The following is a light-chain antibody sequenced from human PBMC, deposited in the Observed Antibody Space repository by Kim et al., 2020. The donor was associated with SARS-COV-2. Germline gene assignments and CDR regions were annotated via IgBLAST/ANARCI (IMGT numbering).Light chain of an antibody. V-gene: IGKV3-20*01. CDR1: HRVVGTN. J-gene: IGKJ1*01. CDR2: GAS. Sequence: LCPQGKATPSCAAPHRVVGTNLPWSQRNPAQPPGLLFLGASRGTTGIPHSFSGSGSGTDFTLTISRLGPKDFAVYYCQKLGTSPRPFGQGTKVEI. CDR3: QKLGTSPRP.